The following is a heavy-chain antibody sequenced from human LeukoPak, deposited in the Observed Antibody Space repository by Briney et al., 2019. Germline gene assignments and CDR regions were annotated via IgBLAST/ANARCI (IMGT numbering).Heavy chain of an antibody. J-gene: IGHJ6*03. CDR2: VSTTGGST. CDR3: AKCSGWFVRGKDYYYYYMDV. CDR1: SFTFGSYV. Sequence: GGSLRLSCGASSFTFGSYVMSWVRQAPGKGLEWVSTVSTTGGSTYYADSVKGRFTISRDNSKDTLYLQMNSLRAEDTAVYYCAKCSGWFVRGKDYYYYYMDVWGKGTTVTVSS. V-gene: IGHV3-23*01. D-gene: IGHD6-19*01.